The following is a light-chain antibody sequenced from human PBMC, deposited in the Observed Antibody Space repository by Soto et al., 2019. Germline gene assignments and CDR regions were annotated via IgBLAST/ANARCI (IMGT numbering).Light chain of an antibody. V-gene: IGLV2-14*01. CDR2: DVS. Sequence: QSALTQPASVSGSPGQSITISCSGTSSDVGSYNYVSWYQQHPDRAPKLMIYDVSNRPSGVSNRFSGSKSGNTASLTISELQDENEADYYCSSYTSSSTLLFGGGTKVTVL. J-gene: IGLJ2*01. CDR1: SSDVGSYNY. CDR3: SSYTSSSTLL.